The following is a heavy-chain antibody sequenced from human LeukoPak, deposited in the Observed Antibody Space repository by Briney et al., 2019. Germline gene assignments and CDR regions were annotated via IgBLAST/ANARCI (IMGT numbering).Heavy chain of an antibody. CDR3: ARTIYYYESTSYFSDAFDV. CDR1: GFTFSSYS. V-gene: IGHV3-21*01. CDR2: ISSSSSYI. D-gene: IGHD3-22*01. J-gene: IGHJ3*01. Sequence: PGGSLRLSCAASGFTFSSYSMNWVRQAPGKGLEWVSSISSSSSYIYYADSVKGRFTISRDDAKNSLYLEMGSLRAEDTAVYYCARTIYYYESTSYFSDAFDVWGQGTMVTVSS.